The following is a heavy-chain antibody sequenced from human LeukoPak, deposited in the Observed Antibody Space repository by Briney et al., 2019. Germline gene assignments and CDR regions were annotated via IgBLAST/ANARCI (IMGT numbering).Heavy chain of an antibody. CDR2: LSDSGAGK. CDR3: ASGARSTSGFPD. CDR1: GFTFSDYY. D-gene: IGHD3-22*01. Sequence: GGSLRLSCAASGFTFSDYYMTWIRQAPGKGLEWVSSLSDSGAGKVYADSVKGRFTISRDNSKNTLYLQTNSLRAEDTAVYYCASGARSTSGFPDWGQGTLVTVSS. J-gene: IGHJ4*02. V-gene: IGHV3-23*01.